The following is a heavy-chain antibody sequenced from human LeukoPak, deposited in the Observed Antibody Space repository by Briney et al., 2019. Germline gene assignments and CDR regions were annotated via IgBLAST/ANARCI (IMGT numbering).Heavy chain of an antibody. V-gene: IGHV4-34*01. D-gene: IGHD3-16*02. Sequence: SETLSLICAVYGGSFSGYYWSWIRQPPGKGLEWIGEINHSGSTNYNPSLKSRVTISVDTSKNQFSLKLSSVTAADTAVYYCARGRNYDYVWGSYRPYYFDYWGQGTLVTVSS. CDR1: GGSFSGYY. J-gene: IGHJ4*02. CDR2: INHSGST. CDR3: ARGRNYDYVWGSYRPYYFDY.